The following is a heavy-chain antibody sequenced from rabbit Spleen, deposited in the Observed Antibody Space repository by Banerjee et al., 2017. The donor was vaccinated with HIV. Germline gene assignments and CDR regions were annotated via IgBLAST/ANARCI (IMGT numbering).Heavy chain of an antibody. Sequence: QSLEESGGDLVKPGASLTLTCTASGFSFSSSYYVYWVRQAPGKGLEWIGIIYAAKGSTDYASWVNGRFTISSDNAQSTVDLKMTSLTAADTATYFCARAIVPWLGLTRLDLWGPGTLVTVS. J-gene: IGHJ3*01. CDR3: ARAIVPWLGLTRLDL. V-gene: IGHV1S40*01. CDR1: GFSFSSSYY. CDR2: IYAAKGST. D-gene: IGHD4-1*01.